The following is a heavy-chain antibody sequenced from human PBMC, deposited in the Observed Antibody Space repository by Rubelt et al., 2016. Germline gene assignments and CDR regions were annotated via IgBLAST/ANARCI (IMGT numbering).Heavy chain of an antibody. V-gene: IGHV6-1*01. CDR1: GDSVSSNSAA. D-gene: IGHD3-9*01. CDR3: ARGVLRVDY. J-gene: IGHJ4*02. CDR2: TYYRSKWHN. Sequence: QVQLQQSGPGLVKPSQTLSLTCAISGDSVSSNSAAWNWIRQSPSRGLKCLGRTYYRSKWHNDYADSMQSSITIKPDTSKTQFSLQLNSVTPEDTAVYYCARGVLRVDYWGQGTLVTVSS.